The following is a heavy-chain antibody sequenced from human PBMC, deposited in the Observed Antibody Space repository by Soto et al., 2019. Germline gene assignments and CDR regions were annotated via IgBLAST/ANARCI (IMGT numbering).Heavy chain of an antibody. CDR2: IYHSGST. CDR3: ARFSSSSWRYFDY. CDR1: GGSISSGGYS. Sequence: QLQLQESGSGLVKPSQTLSLTCAVSGGSISSGGYSWSWIRQPPGKGLEWIGYIYHSGSTYYNPSHKSRVTISVDRSNNQFSLKLSSVTAADTAVYYCARFSSSSWRYFDYWGQRTLVTVSS. V-gene: IGHV4-30-2*01. D-gene: IGHD6-13*01. J-gene: IGHJ4*02.